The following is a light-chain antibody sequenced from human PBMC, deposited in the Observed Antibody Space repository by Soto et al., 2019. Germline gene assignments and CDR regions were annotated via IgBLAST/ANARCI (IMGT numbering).Light chain of an antibody. Sequence: DIRMTQSPSTLSASVGDRVTLTCRASQSISRWLAWYRQKPGKAPELLIFDVSRRETGVPLRFSGSGSGTEFALTISSLQPDDFATYYCQQYCSFFYSFGQGTRL. CDR3: QQYCSFFYS. V-gene: IGKV1-5*01. CDR1: QSISRW. J-gene: IGKJ2*01. CDR2: DVS.